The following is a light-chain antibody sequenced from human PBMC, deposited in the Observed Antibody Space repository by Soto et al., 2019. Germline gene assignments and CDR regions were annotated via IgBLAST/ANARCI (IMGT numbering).Light chain of an antibody. J-gene: IGLJ1*01. CDR1: SSDVGAHNF. Sequence: QSVLTQPASVSGSPGQAITISCSGSSSDVGAHNFVSWYRHHPGKAPKLMIYEVSNRPSGVSNRFSGSKSGNTASLTISGLQAEDEADYYCNSYTSSNPYVFGTGTKLTV. CDR2: EVS. V-gene: IGLV2-14*01. CDR3: NSYTSSNPYV.